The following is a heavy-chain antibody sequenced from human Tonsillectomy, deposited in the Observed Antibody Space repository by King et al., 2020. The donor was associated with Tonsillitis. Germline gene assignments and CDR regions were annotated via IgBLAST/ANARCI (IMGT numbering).Heavy chain of an antibody. CDR3: AKEIAAAGDSYYSYGMDV. CDR2: IPYDGSNK. J-gene: IGHJ6*02. D-gene: IGHD6-13*01. Sequence: QLVQSGGGVVQPGRSLRLSCAASGFSFRNYGIHWVRQAPGKGLEWVAIIPYDGSNKYYADSVKGRFTVSRDNSKNTLYLQMNSLRVEDTAVYYCAKEIAAAGDSYYSYGMDVWDQGTAVTVSS. V-gene: IGHV3-30*18. CDR1: GFSFRNYG.